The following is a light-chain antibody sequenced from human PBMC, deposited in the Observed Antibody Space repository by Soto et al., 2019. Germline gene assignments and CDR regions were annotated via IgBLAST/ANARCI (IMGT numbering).Light chain of an antibody. CDR2: GAS. J-gene: IGKJ3*01. CDR1: QSIYRNF. V-gene: IGKV3-20*01. Sequence: EIVLTQSPDTLSLSPGERATLSCRASQSIYRNFLAWYQQKPDQAPRLLIYGASSRATGIPDRFSGSGSGTDFTLIISRLEPEDFAVYFCQQYGSSPSTFGPGTKVNI. CDR3: QQYGSSPST.